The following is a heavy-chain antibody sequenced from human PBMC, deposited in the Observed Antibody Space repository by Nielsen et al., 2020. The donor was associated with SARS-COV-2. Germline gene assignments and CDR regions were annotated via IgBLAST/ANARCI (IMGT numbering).Heavy chain of an antibody. D-gene: IGHD4-17*01. J-gene: IGHJ5*02. V-gene: IGHV5-51*01. CDR2: IYPGDSDT. CDR3: ARLATARFDP. Sequence: VRQMPGKGLEWMGIIYPGDSDTRYSPSFQGQVTISADKSISTAYLQWSSLKASDTAMYYCARLATARFDPWGQGTLVTVSS.